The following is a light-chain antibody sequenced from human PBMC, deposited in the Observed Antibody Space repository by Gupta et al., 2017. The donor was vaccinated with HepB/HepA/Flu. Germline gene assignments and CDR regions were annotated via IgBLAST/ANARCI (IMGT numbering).Light chain of an antibody. V-gene: IGKV3-15*01. CDR1: QNIASN. Sequence: EIVLTQTPATLSVSPGERATLSCRASQNIASNLAWYQQKPGQAPRLLIYGALTRATGLPARFRGSGSETEFTLTISSLQAEDFAIYYCQQYENWPISFGQGTRLEIK. CDR2: GAL. CDR3: QQYENWPIS. J-gene: IGKJ5*01.